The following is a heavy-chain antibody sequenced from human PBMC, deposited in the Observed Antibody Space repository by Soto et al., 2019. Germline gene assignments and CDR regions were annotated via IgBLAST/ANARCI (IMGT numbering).Heavy chain of an antibody. Sequence: QITLKESGPTLVKPTQTLTLTCTFSGFSLSTSGVGVGWIRQPPGKALEWLALIYWDDDKRYIPSLQSRLTITXXTSKNQVVLTMTNMDPVDTATYYCAHTRPPRISDYWGQGTLVTVSS. V-gene: IGHV2-5*02. CDR2: IYWDDDK. CDR1: GFSLSTSGVG. D-gene: IGHD2-15*01. J-gene: IGHJ4*02. CDR3: AHTRPPRISDY.